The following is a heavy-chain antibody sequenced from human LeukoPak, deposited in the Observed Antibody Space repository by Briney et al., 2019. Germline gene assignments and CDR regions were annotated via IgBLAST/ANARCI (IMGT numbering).Heavy chain of an antibody. CDR2: MNPSSGDT. Sequence: GASVKVSCKASVYTFIRYDINWVRQATGQGLEWMGWMNPSSGDTGFAQKFQGRVTITWNTYISTAYMELSSPTSKDTAVYYCARGPTYSSGWYYFDYWGQGTLVTVSS. V-gene: IGHV1-8*03. J-gene: IGHJ4*02. CDR3: ARGPTYSSGWYYFDY. CDR1: VYTFIRYD. D-gene: IGHD6-13*01.